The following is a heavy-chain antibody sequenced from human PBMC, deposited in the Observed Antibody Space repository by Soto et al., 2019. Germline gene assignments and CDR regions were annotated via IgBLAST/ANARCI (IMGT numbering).Heavy chain of an antibody. CDR2: ISSSGSFK. Sequence: PVGSLRLSGAASGFTFRDFTMNWVRQAPGKGLEWVSSISSSGSFKYYADSLDGRFTISRDNAKNSLYLQLNSLRGDDTAVYYCARDDLYDSTGYDSWGQGTLVTVSS. V-gene: IGHV3-21*06. CDR3: ARDDLYDSTGYDS. J-gene: IGHJ5*02. D-gene: IGHD5-12*01. CDR1: GFTFRDFT.